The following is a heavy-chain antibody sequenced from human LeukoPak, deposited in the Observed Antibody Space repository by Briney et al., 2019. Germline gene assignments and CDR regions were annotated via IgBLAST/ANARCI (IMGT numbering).Heavy chain of an antibody. CDR1: GGSISSVVYY. D-gene: IGHD3-10*01. V-gene: IGHV4-31*03. CDR3: ARGLAQGVGFYGMDV. Sequence: PLETLSLTCSVSGGSISSVVYYWNWIRQHPGKGLEWIGYIYNSATYSNPSLKSRIIMSVDTTKNQFSLKVSFVTAADTAMYYCARGLAQGVGFYGMDVWGQGTTVTVSS. CDR2: IYNSAT. J-gene: IGHJ6*02.